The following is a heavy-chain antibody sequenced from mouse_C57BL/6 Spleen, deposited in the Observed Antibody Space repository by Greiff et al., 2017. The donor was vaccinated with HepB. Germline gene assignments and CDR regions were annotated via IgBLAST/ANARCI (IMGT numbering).Heavy chain of an antibody. CDR3: ALTGTDWYFDV. V-gene: IGHV2-2*01. J-gene: IGHJ1*03. D-gene: IGHD4-1*01. CDR2: VWSGGST. CDR1: GFSLTSYG. Sequence: VKLMESGPGLVQPSQSLSITCTVSGFSLTSYGVHWVRQSPGKGLEWLGVVWSGGSTDYNAAFISRLSISKDKSKSQVFFKMNGLQADDTAIYYCALTGTDWYFDVWGTGTTVTVSS.